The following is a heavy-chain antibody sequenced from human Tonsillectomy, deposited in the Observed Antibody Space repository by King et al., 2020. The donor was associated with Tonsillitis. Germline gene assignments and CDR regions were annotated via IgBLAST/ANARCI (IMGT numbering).Heavy chain of an antibody. V-gene: IGHV5-51*03. J-gene: IGHJ3*02. CDR2: IYPGDSDT. Sequence: EEQLVQSGAEVKKPGESLKISCKGSGYSFTSYWIGWVRQMPGKGLEWMGIIYPGDSDTKYIPFFQGQVTISADKSISTAYLHRSSLKASDTAMYYCERPTGIPQLFDIWGQGTMVTVSS. CDR3: ERPTGIPQLFDI. D-gene: IGHD1-1*01. CDR1: GYSFTSYW.